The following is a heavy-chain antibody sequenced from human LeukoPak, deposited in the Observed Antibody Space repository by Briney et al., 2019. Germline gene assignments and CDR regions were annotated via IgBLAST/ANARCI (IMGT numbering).Heavy chain of an antibody. D-gene: IGHD3-16*02. J-gene: IGHJ6*03. V-gene: IGHV3-11*04. CDR3: ARSYRPPPYYYYYMDV. CDR1: GFTFSDYY. Sequence: GGSLRLSCAASGFTFSDYYMSWIRQAPGKGLESVSYISSSGSTIYYADSVKGRFTISRDNAKNSLYLQMNSLRAEDTAVYYCARSYRPPPYYYYYMDVWGKGTTVTVSS. CDR2: ISSSGSTI.